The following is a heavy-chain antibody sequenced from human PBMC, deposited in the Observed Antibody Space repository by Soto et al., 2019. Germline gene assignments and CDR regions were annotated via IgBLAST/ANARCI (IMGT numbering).Heavy chain of an antibody. V-gene: IGHV1-18*01. Sequence: QVPLVQSGAEVKKPGASVKVSCKASGYTFTSYGISWVRQAPGQGLEWMGWISAYNGNTNYAQKLQGRVTMTTDTSTSTAYMELRSLRSDDTAVYYCARRICSGGSCYSAFDIWGQGTMVTVSS. CDR2: ISAYNGNT. D-gene: IGHD2-15*01. CDR3: ARRICSGGSCYSAFDI. J-gene: IGHJ3*02. CDR1: GYTFTSYG.